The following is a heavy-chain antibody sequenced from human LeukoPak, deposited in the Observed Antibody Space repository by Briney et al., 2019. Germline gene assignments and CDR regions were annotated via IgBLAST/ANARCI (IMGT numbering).Heavy chain of an antibody. CDR1: GYRFTSYG. D-gene: IGHD3-10*01. CDR3: ATASSGSYPITDYYFDY. J-gene: IGHJ4*02. CDR2: ISGYNGNT. Sequence: GASVKVSCKASGYRFTSYGISWVRQAPGQGLEWMGWISGYNGNTNYAQKLQGRLTMTRDTSTSTVYMELSSLRSEDTAVYHCATASSGSYPITDYYFDYWGQGTLVTVSS. V-gene: IGHV1-18*01.